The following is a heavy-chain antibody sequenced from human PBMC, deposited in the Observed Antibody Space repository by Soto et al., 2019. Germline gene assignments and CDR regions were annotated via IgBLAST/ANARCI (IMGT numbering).Heavy chain of an antibody. CDR1: GFSLSTSGVG. J-gene: IGHJ5*02. CDR3: ALQKGGYSGYHYVVSGFDP. V-gene: IGHV2-5*02. D-gene: IGHD5-12*01. CDR2: IYWDDDK. Sequence: SGPTLVNPTQTLTLTCTFSGFSLSTSGVGVGWIRQPPGKALEWLALIYWDDDKRYSPSLKSRLTITKDTSKNQVVLTMTNMDPVDTATYYCALQKGGYSGYHYVVSGFDPWGQGTLVTVSS.